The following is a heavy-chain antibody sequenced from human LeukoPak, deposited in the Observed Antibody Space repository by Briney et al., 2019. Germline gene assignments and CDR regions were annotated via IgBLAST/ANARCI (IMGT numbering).Heavy chain of an antibody. J-gene: IGHJ6*02. CDR1: GGTSSSYA. D-gene: IGHD3-22*01. CDR3: ARSLLRGVPEHYHYYGMDV. Sequence: SAKVSCKAAGGTSSSYAICRVRHAPRQGLEWMGGEIPIFGTANYAQTLKGRVTITADESTSTAYMELSSVRSEDTAVYYCARSLLRGVPEHYHYYGMDVWGQGTTVTVSS. V-gene: IGHV1-69*01. CDR2: EIPIFGTA.